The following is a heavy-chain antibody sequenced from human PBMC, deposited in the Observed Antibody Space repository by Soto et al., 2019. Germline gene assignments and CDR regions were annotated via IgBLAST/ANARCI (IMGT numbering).Heavy chain of an antibody. D-gene: IGHD3-10*01. J-gene: IGHJ2*01. Sequence: EVQLVESGGGLVQPGRSLRLSCAASGFTFDDYAMHWVRQAPGKGLEWVSGISWNSGSIGYADSVKGRFTISRDNAKNSLYLQMNSLRAEDTALYYCAKDKSPDAYGLFDLWGRGTLVTVSS. CDR3: AKDKSPDAYGLFDL. V-gene: IGHV3-9*01. CDR1: GFTFDDYA. CDR2: ISWNSGSI.